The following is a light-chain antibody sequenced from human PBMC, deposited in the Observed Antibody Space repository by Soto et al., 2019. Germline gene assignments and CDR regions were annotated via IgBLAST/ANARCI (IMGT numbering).Light chain of an antibody. V-gene: IGKV1-5*03. CDR1: QTIYDW. J-gene: IGKJ1*01. CDR2: KTS. Sequence: DIQMTQSPSTLSASVGDRVTITCRASQTIYDWLAWYQQKPGKAPKLLIYKTSNLQRGVPSRFSGSASGTDFTLTLSSLQPDDFATYYCQQYNIYWTFGQGTKVEIK. CDR3: QQYNIYWT.